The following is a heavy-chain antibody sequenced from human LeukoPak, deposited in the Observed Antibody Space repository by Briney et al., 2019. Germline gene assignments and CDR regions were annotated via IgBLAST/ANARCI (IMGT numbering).Heavy chain of an antibody. CDR3: ARPPKDDYGDYDAFYI. J-gene: IGHJ3*02. CDR1: GNRFNYLW. Sequence: GSLKIFFKSSGNRFNYLWHGWGRQGPGKGVGLMGIIYPGDSDTRYSPSFHGQVTISADTSISTAYLQWSNLKASDTAMYYCARPPKDDYGDYDAFYIWSQGTMVTVSS. CDR2: IYPGDSDT. V-gene: IGHV5-51*01. D-gene: IGHD4-17*01.